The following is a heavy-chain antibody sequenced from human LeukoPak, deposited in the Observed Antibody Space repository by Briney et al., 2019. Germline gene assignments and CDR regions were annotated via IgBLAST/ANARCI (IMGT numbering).Heavy chain of an antibody. J-gene: IGHJ4*02. CDR1: GGSFSGYY. V-gene: IGHV4-34*01. Sequence: SETLSLTCAVYGGSFSGYYWSWIRQPPGKGLEWIGEINHSGSTNYNPSLKSRVTISVDTSKNQFSLKLSSVTAADTAVYYCARGRGRWLRLETGTYFDYWGQGTLVTVSS. D-gene: IGHD5-24*01. CDR3: ARGRGRWLRLETGTYFDY. CDR2: INHSGST.